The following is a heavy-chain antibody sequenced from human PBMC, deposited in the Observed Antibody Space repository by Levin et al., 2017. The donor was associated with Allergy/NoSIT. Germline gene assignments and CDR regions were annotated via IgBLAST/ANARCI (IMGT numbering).Heavy chain of an antibody. J-gene: IGHJ6*03. CDR3: ARPGYSSGWRGYMDG. V-gene: IGHV3-64*01. CDR1: GFTFSSST. Sequence: LSLTCAASGFTFSSSTMHWVRQAPGKGLEYVSAISSNGGSTNYANSVKGRFTISRDNSKNTLYLQMGSLRAEDMAVYYCARPGYSSGWRGYMDGWGKGTTVTVSS. D-gene: IGHD6-19*01. CDR2: ISSNGGST.